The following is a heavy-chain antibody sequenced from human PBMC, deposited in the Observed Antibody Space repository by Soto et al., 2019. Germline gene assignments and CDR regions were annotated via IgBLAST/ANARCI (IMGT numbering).Heavy chain of an antibody. CDR3: ARAGGDYDFWSGYYEDYYYYGMDV. D-gene: IGHD3-3*01. V-gene: IGHV4-59*01. J-gene: IGHJ6*02. CDR1: GGSISSYY. CDR2: IYYSGST. Sequence: SETLSLSCTVSGGSISSYYWSWIRQPPGKGLEWIGYIYYSGSTNYNPSLKSRVTISVDTSKNQFSLKLSSVTAADTAVYYCARAGGDYDFWSGYYEDYYYYGMDVWGQGTTVTVSS.